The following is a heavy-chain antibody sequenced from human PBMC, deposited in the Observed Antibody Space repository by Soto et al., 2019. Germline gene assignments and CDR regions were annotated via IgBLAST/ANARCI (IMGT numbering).Heavy chain of an antibody. J-gene: IGHJ4*02. D-gene: IGHD2-15*01. Sequence: EVQLVESGGGLVKPGGSLRLSCAASGFTFSSYSMNWVRQAPGKGLEWVSSISSSSSYIYYADSVKGRFTISRDNAKNSLYVQMNSLRAEDTAVYYCARVRYFSGGSCSDFDYWGQGTLVTVSS. CDR2: ISSSSSYI. CDR3: ARVRYFSGGSCSDFDY. V-gene: IGHV3-21*06. CDR1: GFTFSSYS.